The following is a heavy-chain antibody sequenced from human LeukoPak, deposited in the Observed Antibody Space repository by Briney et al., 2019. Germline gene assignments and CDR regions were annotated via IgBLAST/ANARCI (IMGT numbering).Heavy chain of an antibody. D-gene: IGHD2-15*01. CDR2: IWYDGSNK. CDR3: ARDGSVVKASYYYYYGMDV. Sequence: PGGSLRLSCAASGFTFSSYGMHWVRQAPGKGLEWVAVIWYDGSNKYYADSVKGRFTISRDNSKNTLYLQMNSLRAEDTAVYYCARDGSVVKASYYYYYGMDVWGQGTTVTVSS. V-gene: IGHV3-33*01. CDR1: GFTFSSYG. J-gene: IGHJ6*02.